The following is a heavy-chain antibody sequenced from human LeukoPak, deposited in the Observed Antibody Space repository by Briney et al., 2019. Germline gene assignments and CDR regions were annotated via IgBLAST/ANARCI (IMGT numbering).Heavy chain of an antibody. V-gene: IGHV3-23*01. CDR3: AKAGSGFDSSSWYDY. CDR1: GFTFSSYA. D-gene: IGHD6-13*01. J-gene: IGHJ4*02. CDR2: ISGSGGST. Sequence: GGSLRLSCAASGFTFSSYAMSWVRQAPGKGLEWVSAISGSGGSTYYADSVKGRFTISRDNSKNTLYLQMNSLRAEDTAVYYCAKAGSGFDSSSWYDYWGQGTLVTVSS.